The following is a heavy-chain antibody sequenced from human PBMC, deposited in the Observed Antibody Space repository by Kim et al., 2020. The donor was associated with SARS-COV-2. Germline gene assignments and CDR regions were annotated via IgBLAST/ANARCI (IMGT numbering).Heavy chain of an antibody. V-gene: IGHV3-9*01. D-gene: IGHD3-10*01. CDR2: ISWNSGSI. Sequence: GGSLRLSCAASGFTFGDYAMHWVRQAPGKGLEWVSGISWNSGSIGYADSVKGRFTISRDNAKNSLYLQMNSLRAEDTALYYCAKDSMVRGVTLRPAYYYYGMDVWGQGTTVTVSS. CDR1: GFTFGDYA. CDR3: AKDSMVRGVTLRPAYYYYGMDV. J-gene: IGHJ6*02.